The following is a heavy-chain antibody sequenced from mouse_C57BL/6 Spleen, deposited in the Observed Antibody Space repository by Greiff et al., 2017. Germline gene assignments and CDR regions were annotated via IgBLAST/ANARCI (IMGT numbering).Heavy chain of an antibody. V-gene: IGHV1-54*01. D-gene: IGHD2-4*01. CDR2: INPGSGGT. CDR3: ARVNDYNGYAMDY. Sequence: VQLQQSGAELVRPGTSVKVSCKASGYAFTNYLIEWVKQRPGQGLEWIGVINPGSGGTNYNEKFKGKATLTADKSSSTAYMQLSSLTSEDSAVYFCARVNDYNGYAMDYWGQGTSGTVSS. CDR1: GYAFTNYL. J-gene: IGHJ4*01.